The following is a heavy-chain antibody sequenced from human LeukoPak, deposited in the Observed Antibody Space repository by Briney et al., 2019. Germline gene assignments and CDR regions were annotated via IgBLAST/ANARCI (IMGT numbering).Heavy chain of an antibody. CDR1: GYSISRGYY. J-gene: IGHJ4*02. Sequence: SETLSPTCGVSGYSISRGYYWGWIRQPPGNGLEWIGNIYHTGSTYYNPSLRSRVTISVDTSKNQFFLKLTSVTAADTAVYYCARGLEGYSAGWSRFFEYWGQGTLATVSS. CDR2: IYHTGST. D-gene: IGHD6-19*01. V-gene: IGHV4-38-2*01. CDR3: ARGLEGYSAGWSRFFEY.